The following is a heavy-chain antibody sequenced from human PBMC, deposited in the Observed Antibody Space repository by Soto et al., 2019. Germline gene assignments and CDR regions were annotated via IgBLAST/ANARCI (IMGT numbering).Heavy chain of an antibody. CDR1: GYTFTSYC. Sequence: ASVKVSCKASGYTFTSYCISWVRQAPGQGLEWMGWISAYNGNTNYAQKLQGRVTMTTDTSTSTAYMELRSLRSDDTAVYYCARDSTTTVTLSYYYYYGMDVWGQGTTVTVSS. CDR2: ISAYNGNT. V-gene: IGHV1-18*04. D-gene: IGHD4-4*01. J-gene: IGHJ6*02. CDR3: ARDSTTTVTLSYYYYYGMDV.